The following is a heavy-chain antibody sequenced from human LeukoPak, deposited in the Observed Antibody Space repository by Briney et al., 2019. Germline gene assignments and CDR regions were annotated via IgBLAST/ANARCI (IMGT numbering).Heavy chain of an antibody. CDR1: GFTFSSYA. CDR2: ISGSGGST. J-gene: IGHJ4*02. V-gene: IGHV3-23*01. D-gene: IGHD2-2*01. Sequence: PGGSLRLSCAASGFTFSSYAMSWVRQAPGKGLEWVSAISGSGGSTYYADSVKGRFTISRDNSKNTLYLQMNSLRAEDTAVYYCARKHCSSTSCHLDYWGQGTLVTVSS. CDR3: ARKHCSSTSCHLDY.